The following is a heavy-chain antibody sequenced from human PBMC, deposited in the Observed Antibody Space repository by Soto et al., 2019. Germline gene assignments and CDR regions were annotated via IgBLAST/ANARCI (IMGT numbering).Heavy chain of an antibody. Sequence: GGSLRLSCGASGFTFSTYGMHWVRQAPGKGLEWVAVISYDGNTKYYADSVKGRFTISRDNSKNTLYLQMNSLRAEDTAVYYCAKPLSDIIVIPAALDYWAQGALVTVSS. J-gene: IGHJ4*02. CDR3: AKPLSDIIVIPAALDY. D-gene: IGHD2-2*01. V-gene: IGHV3-30*18. CDR1: GFTFSTYG. CDR2: ISYDGNTK.